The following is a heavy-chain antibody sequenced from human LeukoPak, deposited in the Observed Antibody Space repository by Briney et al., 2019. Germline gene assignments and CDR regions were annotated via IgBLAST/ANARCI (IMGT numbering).Heavy chain of an antibody. CDR2: ISYDGSNK. CDR3: AKDRYSGYDCFDY. CDR1: GFTFSRYG. V-gene: IGHV3-30*18. Sequence: GGSLRLSCAAYGFTFSRYGMHWVRQAPGKGLEWVAVISYDGSNKYYGDSAKGRFTISRDNSKNTLYLQMNSLRAEDTAVYYCAKDRYSGYDCFDYWGQGTLVTVSS. D-gene: IGHD5-12*01. J-gene: IGHJ4*02.